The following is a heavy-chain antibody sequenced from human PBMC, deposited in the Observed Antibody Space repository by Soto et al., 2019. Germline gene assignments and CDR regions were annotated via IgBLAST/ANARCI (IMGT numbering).Heavy chain of an antibody. CDR3: AKNGPYSSGFPSGWFDP. D-gene: IGHD3-10*01. CDR2: ISGSGGST. Sequence: EVQLLESGGGLVQPGGSLRLSCAASGFTFSSYAMSWVRQAPGKGLEWVSAISGSGGSTYYADSVKGRFTISRDNSKNTLYLQMNSLRAEDTAVYYCAKNGPYSSGFPSGWFDPWGQGTLVTVSS. CDR1: GFTFSSYA. J-gene: IGHJ5*02. V-gene: IGHV3-23*01.